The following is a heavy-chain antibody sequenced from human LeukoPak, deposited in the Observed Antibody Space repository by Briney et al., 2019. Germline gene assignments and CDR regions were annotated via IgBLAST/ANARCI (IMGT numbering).Heavy chain of an antibody. V-gene: IGHV1-18*01. CDR3: ARARDYYGSGNYYNDFDY. J-gene: IGHJ4*02. D-gene: IGHD3-10*01. CDR2: ISVYNGNT. Sequence: ASVQVSCKASGYTFTTYGISWVRQAPGQGLEWMGWISVYNGNTNYAQKVQGRVTMTAVTSTSTAYLELRSLRSDDTAIYYCARARDYYGSGNYYNDFDYWGQGTLVTVSP. CDR1: GYTFTTYG.